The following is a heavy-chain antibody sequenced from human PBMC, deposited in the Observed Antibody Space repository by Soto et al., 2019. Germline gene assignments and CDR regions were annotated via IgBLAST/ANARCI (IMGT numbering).Heavy chain of an antibody. Sequence: GGSLRLSCAASGFTVSSNYMSWVRQAPGKGLEWVSVIYSGGSTYYADSVKGRFTISRDNSKNTLYLQMNSLRAEDTAVYYCARVGSSGWYVGYYFDYWGQGTLVTVSS. CDR2: IYSGGST. D-gene: IGHD6-19*01. CDR3: ARVGSSGWYVGYYFDY. CDR1: GFTVSSNY. V-gene: IGHV3-66*01. J-gene: IGHJ4*02.